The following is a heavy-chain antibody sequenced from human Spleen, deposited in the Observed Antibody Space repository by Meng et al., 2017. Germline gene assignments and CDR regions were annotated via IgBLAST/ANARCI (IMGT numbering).Heavy chain of an antibody. J-gene: IGHJ6*02. CDR2: INHSGST. V-gene: IGHV4-34*01. CDR3: ARLAEVYQLLTYYYYGMDV. Sequence: SETLSLTCAVYGGSFSGYYWSWIRQPPGKGLEWIGEINHSGSTNYNPSLKSRVTISVDTSKNQFSLKLSSVTAADTAVYYCARLAEVYQLLTYYYYGMDVWGQGTTVTVSS. CDR1: GGSFSGYY. D-gene: IGHD2-2*01.